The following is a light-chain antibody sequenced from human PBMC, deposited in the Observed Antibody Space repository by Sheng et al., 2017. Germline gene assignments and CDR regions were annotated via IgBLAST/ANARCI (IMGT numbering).Light chain of an antibody. J-gene: IGLJ3*02. CDR2: QDN. V-gene: IGLV3-1*01. CDR1: YLVHKY. Sequence: SYALTQPPSVSVSLGQTATITCSGEYLVHKYMCWYQQKAGQSPVLVMYQDNKRPSGIPERFSGSASGDTATLTVSGALPMDEVDYYCETWDGLTAVFGGGT. CDR3: ETWDGLTAV.